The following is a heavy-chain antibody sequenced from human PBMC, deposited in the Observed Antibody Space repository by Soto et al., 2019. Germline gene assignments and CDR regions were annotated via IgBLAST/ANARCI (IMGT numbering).Heavy chain of an antibody. D-gene: IGHD3-9*01. V-gene: IGHV4-59*03. CDR3: ARLGLTGPPVQYHHYGLDV. CDR2: IYHIGAT. Sequence: QVQLQESGPGLVKPSETLSLTCTVSGGSITGYYWSWIRQPPGKGLEFIGYIYHIGATEYTPSLKSRVTISVDKSENQFSLQMRSVSAADTAMYFCARLGLTGPPVQYHHYGLDVWGQGATVTVSS. CDR1: GGSITGYY. J-gene: IGHJ6*02.